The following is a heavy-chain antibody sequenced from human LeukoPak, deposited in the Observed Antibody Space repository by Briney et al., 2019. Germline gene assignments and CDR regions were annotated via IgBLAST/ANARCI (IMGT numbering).Heavy chain of an antibody. CDR1: GYTFTGCY. J-gene: IGHJ4*02. V-gene: IGHV1-2*02. Sequence: ASVKVFCKASGYTFTGCYMHWVRQAPGQGLEWMGWINPNSGGTNYAQKFQGRVTMTRDTSISTAYMELSRLRSDDTAVYYCARFSTVTPYYFDYWGQGTLVTVSS. CDR2: INPNSGGT. CDR3: ARFSTVTPYYFDY. D-gene: IGHD4-11*01.